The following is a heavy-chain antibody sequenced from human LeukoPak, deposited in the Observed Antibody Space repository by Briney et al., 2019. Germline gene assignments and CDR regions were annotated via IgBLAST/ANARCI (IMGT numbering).Heavy chain of an antibody. Sequence: GGSLRLSCAASGFTFSSYSMNWVRQAPGKGLEWVSSISSSSSYIYYADSVKGRFTISRDNAKNSLYLQMNSLRAEDTAVYYCASSSGTDIDFDYWGQGTLATVSS. CDR1: GFTFSSYS. D-gene: IGHD3-10*01. J-gene: IGHJ4*02. CDR3: ASSSGTDIDFDY. V-gene: IGHV3-21*01. CDR2: ISSSSSYI.